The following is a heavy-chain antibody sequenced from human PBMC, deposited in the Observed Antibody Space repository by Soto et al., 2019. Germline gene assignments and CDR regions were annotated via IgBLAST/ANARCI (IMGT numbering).Heavy chain of an antibody. D-gene: IGHD3-16*01. CDR1: GFAFNSYA. J-gene: IGHJ4*02. CDR2: ISYDGSEK. CDR3: ARERGGLRFWGIDY. V-gene: IGHV3-30-3*01. Sequence: QVHLVESGGRVVQPGTSLRLSCAGSGFAFNSYAIHWVRQAPGKGLEWVAVISYDGSEKYFADSVKGRITISREHSKNPIFSQMHSLKVEDTAVFYGARERGGLRFWGIDYWGQGTLVAVSS.